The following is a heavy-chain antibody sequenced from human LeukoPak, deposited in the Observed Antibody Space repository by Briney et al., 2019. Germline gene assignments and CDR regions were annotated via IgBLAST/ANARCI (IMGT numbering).Heavy chain of an antibody. J-gene: IGHJ5*02. CDR3: ASPYGGNSKWFDP. D-gene: IGHD4-23*01. CDR1: GFTFSSYS. Sequence: KSWGSLRLSCAASGFTFSSYSMNWVRQAPGKGLEWVSSISSSSSYIYYADSVKGRFTISRDNAKNSLYLQMNSLRAEDTAVYYCASPYGGNSKWFDPWGQGTLVTVSS. CDR2: ISSSSSYI. V-gene: IGHV3-21*01.